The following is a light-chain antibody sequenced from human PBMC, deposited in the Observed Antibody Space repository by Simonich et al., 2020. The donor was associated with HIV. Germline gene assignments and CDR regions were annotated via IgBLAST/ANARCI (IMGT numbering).Light chain of an antibody. Sequence: EIVMPQSPATLSVSPGKRATLSCRSSQSVSSNLAWYQQKPGQDPRLLIYGASTRATGIPARFSGSGSGTELTLTISSLQSEDFAVYYCQQYNNWPRTFGQGTKVEIK. CDR2: GAS. J-gene: IGKJ1*01. CDR3: QQYNNWPRT. CDR1: QSVSSN. V-gene: IGKV3-15*01.